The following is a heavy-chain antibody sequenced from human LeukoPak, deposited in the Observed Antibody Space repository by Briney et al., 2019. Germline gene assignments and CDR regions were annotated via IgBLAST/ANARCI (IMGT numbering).Heavy chain of an antibody. CDR1: GFTFSSYG. CDR2: ISYDGSNK. CDR3: AKESQAWNYYYYGMDV. J-gene: IGHJ6*02. Sequence: PSGGSLRLSCAASGFTFSSYGMHWVRQAPGKGLEWVAVISYDGSNKYYADSVKGRFTISRDNSKKTLYLQMNSLRAEDTAVYYCAKESQAWNYYYYGMDVWGQGTTVTVSS. V-gene: IGHV3-30*18.